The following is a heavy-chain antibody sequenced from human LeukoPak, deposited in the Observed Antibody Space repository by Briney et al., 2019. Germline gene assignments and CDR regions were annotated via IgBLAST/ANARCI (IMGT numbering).Heavy chain of an antibody. CDR3: ARQGSTDY. CDR1: GGSISSSSYY. J-gene: IGHJ4*02. CDR2: IYYSGST. D-gene: IGHD4-17*01. Sequence: SETLSLTCTVSGGSISSSSYYWGWIRQPPGKGLEWIGSIYYSGSTYYNPSLKSRVTVSVDTSKNQFSLKLSSGTAADTAVYYCARQGSTDYWGQGTLVTVSS. V-gene: IGHV4-39*01.